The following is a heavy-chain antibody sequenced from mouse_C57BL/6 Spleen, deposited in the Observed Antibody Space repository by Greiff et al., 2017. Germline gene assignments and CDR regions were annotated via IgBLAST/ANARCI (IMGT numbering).Heavy chain of an antibody. CDR2: ISSGSSTI. V-gene: IGHV5-17*01. Sequence: EVKLVESGGGLVKPGGSLNLSCAASGFTFSDYGMHWVRQAPEKGLEWVAYISSGSSTIYYADPVKGRFTISRDNAKNTLVLQMTSLRSEDTAMYYCARGYTDNWGQGTTHTVSS. CDR3: ARGYTDN. J-gene: IGHJ2*01. D-gene: IGHD1-2*01. CDR1: GFTFSDYG.